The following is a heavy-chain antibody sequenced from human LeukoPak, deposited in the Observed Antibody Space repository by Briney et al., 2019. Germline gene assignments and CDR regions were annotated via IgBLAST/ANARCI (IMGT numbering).Heavy chain of an antibody. V-gene: IGHV3-66*01. J-gene: IGHJ4*02. D-gene: IGHD2-21*02. Sequence: GGSLRLSCAASGFTFSSNWMHWVRQGPGKGLEWVSVIYSGGSTYYADSVKGRFSISRDNSKNTLYLQMNSLRAEDTAVYYCARAPHGKTAHFDYWGQGTLVTVFS. CDR2: IYSGGST. CDR3: ARAPHGKTAHFDY. CDR1: GFTFSSNW.